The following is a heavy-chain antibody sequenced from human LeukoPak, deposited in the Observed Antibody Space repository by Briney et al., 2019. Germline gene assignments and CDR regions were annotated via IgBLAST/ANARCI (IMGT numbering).Heavy chain of an antibody. Sequence: SETLSLTCIVSGDSISSYFWSWIRQPAGKGLEWIGRIYGIGSTVYHPSLKSRVTMSVDTSKNQFSLGLSSVTAADTAVYYCVREGIYERSGYYHYWDKEPRVTVST. CDR3: VREGIYERSGYYHY. J-gene: IGHJ4*02. V-gene: IGHV4-4*07. D-gene: IGHD3-22*01. CDR1: GDSISSYF. CDR2: IYGIGST.